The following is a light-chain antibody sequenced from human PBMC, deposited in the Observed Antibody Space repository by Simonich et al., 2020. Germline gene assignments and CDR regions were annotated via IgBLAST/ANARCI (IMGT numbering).Light chain of an antibody. CDR3: SSYTSSSTLV. J-gene: IGLJ2*01. CDR2: DVR. V-gene: IGLV2-14*03. Sequence: HSALTQPASVSGSPGQSITLSCTGTSSDVGGYNYVSWYQQHPGKAPKLMIYDVRNRPSGVSNRFSGSKSGNTASLTISGLQAEDEADYYCSSYTSSSTLVFGGGTKLTVL. CDR1: SSDVGGYNY.